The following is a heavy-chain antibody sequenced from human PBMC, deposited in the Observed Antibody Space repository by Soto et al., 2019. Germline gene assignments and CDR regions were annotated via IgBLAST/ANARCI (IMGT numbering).Heavy chain of an antibody. V-gene: IGHV5-51*01. Sequence: HGESLKISCKGSGYSFTSYWIGWVRQMPGKGLEWMGIIYPGDSDTRYSPSFQGQVTISADKSISTAYLQWSSLKASDTAMYYCARADEYSGYDFAAQVYWGQGPLVTVPS. CDR2: IYPGDSDT. D-gene: IGHD5-12*01. J-gene: IGHJ4*02. CDR3: ARADEYSGYDFAAQVY. CDR1: GYSFTSYW.